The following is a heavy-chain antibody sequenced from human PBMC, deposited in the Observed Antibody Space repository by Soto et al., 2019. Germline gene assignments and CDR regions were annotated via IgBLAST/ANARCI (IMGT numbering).Heavy chain of an antibody. Sequence: EVQLVESGGGLVQPGGSLRLSCAASGFTFSSYWMSWVRQAPGKGLEWVANIKQDGSEKYYVDSVKGRFTISSDNAKNPLYLQMNSLRAEDTAVYYCARGGLVRYFRGDYWGQGTLVTVSS. CDR2: IKQDGSEK. V-gene: IGHV3-7*03. J-gene: IGHJ4*02. CDR1: GFTFSSYW. CDR3: ARGGLVRYFRGDY. D-gene: IGHD3-10*02.